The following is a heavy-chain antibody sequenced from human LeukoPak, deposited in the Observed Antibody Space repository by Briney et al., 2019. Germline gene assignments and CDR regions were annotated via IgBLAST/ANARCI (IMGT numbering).Heavy chain of an antibody. CDR2: IYYSGST. CDR3: ASGYSSSWLLDY. J-gene: IGHJ4*02. CDR1: GGSISSYY. D-gene: IGHD6-13*01. V-gene: IGHV4-59*01. Sequence: SETLSLTCTVSGGSISSYYWSWIRQPPGKGLEWIGYIYYSGSTNYNPSLKSRVTISVDTSKNQFSLKPSSVTAADTAVYYCASGYSSSWLLDYWGQGTLVTVSS.